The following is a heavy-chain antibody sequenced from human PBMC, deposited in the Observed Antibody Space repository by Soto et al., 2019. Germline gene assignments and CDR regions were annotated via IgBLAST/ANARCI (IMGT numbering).Heavy chain of an antibody. CDR1: GFTFSSYA. J-gene: IGHJ3*02. Sequence: EVQLLESGGGLVQPGGSLRLSCAASGFTFSSYAMSWVRQAPGKGLEWVSAISGSGGSTYYADSVKGRFTISRDNSKNTLYLQMNSLRAEDTAVYYCAKVRRKSVGWLVPFPYDAFDIWGQGTMVTVSS. V-gene: IGHV3-23*01. CDR2: ISGSGGST. D-gene: IGHD6-19*01. CDR3: AKVRRKSVGWLVPFPYDAFDI.